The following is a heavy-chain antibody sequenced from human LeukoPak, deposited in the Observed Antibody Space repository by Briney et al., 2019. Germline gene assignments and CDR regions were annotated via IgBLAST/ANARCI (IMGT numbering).Heavy chain of an antibody. CDR2: INHSGST. Sequence: SETLSLTCAVYGGSFSGYYWNWIRQPPGEGLEWIGEINHSGSTNYNPSLKSRVTISVDTSKNQFSLKLSSVTAADTAVYYCARVVNYGSGSYAPSFDYWGQGTLVTVSS. J-gene: IGHJ4*02. CDR3: ARVVNYGSGSYAPSFDY. CDR1: GGSFSGYY. D-gene: IGHD3-10*01. V-gene: IGHV4-34*01.